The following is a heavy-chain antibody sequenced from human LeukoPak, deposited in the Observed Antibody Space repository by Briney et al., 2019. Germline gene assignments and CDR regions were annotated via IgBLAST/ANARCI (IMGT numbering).Heavy chain of an antibody. CDR1: GFTFDDYG. V-gene: IGHV3-20*04. Sequence: GGSLRLSCAASGFTFDDYGMSWVRQAPGKGLEWVSGINWNGGSTGYADSVKGRFTISRDNAKNSLYLQMNSLRAEDTALYYCAKDGGGYCSGGSCYSGWFDYWGQGTLVTVSS. D-gene: IGHD2-15*01. CDR3: AKDGGGYCSGGSCYSGWFDY. J-gene: IGHJ4*02. CDR2: INWNGGST.